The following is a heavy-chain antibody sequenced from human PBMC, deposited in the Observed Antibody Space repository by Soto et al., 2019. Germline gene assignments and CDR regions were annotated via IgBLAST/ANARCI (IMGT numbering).Heavy chain of an antibody. V-gene: IGHV4-34*01. CDR1: GGSFSGYY. Sequence: SETLSLTCAVYGGSFSGYYWTWIRQPPGTGLEWIGEINHSGSTNYNPSLKSRVTISVDTSKNQFSLKLSSVTAADTAVYYCAKNHRNAFEIWGQGTMVTVAS. J-gene: IGHJ3*02. CDR3: AKNHRNAFEI. CDR2: INHSGST. D-gene: IGHD3-16*02.